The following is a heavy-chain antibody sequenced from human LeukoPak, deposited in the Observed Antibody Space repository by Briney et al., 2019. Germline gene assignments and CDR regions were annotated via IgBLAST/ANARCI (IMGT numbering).Heavy chain of an antibody. J-gene: IGHJ4*02. Sequence: SETLSLTYTVSGGSIRGYYWSWIRQPPGKGLEWIGYIYYGGSSNYNPSLESRLTISVDTSNNQFSLKLSSVTAADTAVYYCASHPIAPSFFDYWGQGTLVTVSS. V-gene: IGHV4-59*08. D-gene: IGHD6-13*01. CDR1: GGSIRGYY. CDR2: IYYGGSS. CDR3: ASHPIAPSFFDY.